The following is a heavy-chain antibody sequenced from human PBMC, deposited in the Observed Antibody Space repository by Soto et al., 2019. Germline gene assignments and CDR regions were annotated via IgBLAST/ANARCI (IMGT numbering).Heavy chain of an antibody. J-gene: IGHJ4*02. D-gene: IGHD2-2*01. Sequence: QVQLVESGGGVVQPGRSLRLSCAASGFTFSSYGMHWVRQAPGKGLEWVAVISYDGSNKYYADSVKGRFTISRDNSKNTLYLQMNSLRAEDTAVYYCAKDSHCSSTSCYQTNWGQGTLVTVSS. CDR2: ISYDGSNK. CDR1: GFTFSSYG. CDR3: AKDSHCSSTSCYQTN. V-gene: IGHV3-30*18.